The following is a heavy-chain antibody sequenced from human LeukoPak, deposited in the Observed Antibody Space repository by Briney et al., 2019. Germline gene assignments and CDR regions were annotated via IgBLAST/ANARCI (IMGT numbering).Heavy chain of an antibody. CDR2: INPNSGGT. CDR3: ARDSRSEYSSSWAYYYMDV. D-gene: IGHD6-6*01. V-gene: IGHV1-2*02. CDR1: GYTFTSYY. Sequence: ASVKVSCKASGYTFTSYYMHWVRQAPGQGLEWMGWINPNSGGTNYAQKFQGRVTMTRDTSISTAYMELSRLRSDDTAVYYCARDSRSEYSSSWAYYYMDVWGKGTTVTVSS. J-gene: IGHJ6*03.